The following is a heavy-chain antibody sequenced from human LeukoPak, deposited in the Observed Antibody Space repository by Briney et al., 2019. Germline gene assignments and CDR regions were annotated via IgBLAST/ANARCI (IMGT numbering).Heavy chain of an antibody. Sequence: SETLSLTCTVSGGSISSYYWSWIPQPAGKGLEWIGRIYTSGSTNYNPSLKSRVTMSVDTSKNQFSLKLSSVTAADTAVYYCARFVAVAGTRWFDPWGQGTLVSVSS. D-gene: IGHD6-19*01. CDR2: IYTSGST. V-gene: IGHV4-4*07. CDR1: GGSISSYY. J-gene: IGHJ5*02. CDR3: ARFVAVAGTRWFDP.